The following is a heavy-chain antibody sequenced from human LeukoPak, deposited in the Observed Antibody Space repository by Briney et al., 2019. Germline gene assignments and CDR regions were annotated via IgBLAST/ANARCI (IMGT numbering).Heavy chain of an antibody. CDR3: AKVVAGNIDYYFDY. D-gene: IGHD2/OR15-2a*01. CDR2: ISGTGGST. V-gene: IGHV3-23*01. Sequence: PGGSLRLSCVGSGFTFSSYYMSWVRQAPGKGLEWVAGISGTGGSTHYADSVKGRFTISRDNSKNTVYLQMRNLRVEHTAVYYCAKVVAGNIDYYFDYWGQGILVAVSS. J-gene: IGHJ4*02. CDR1: GFTFSSYY.